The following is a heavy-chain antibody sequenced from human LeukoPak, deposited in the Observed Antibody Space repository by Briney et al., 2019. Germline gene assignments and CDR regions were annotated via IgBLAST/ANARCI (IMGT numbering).Heavy chain of an antibody. CDR2: IYPGDSDT. D-gene: IGHD3-9*01. Sequence: GESLKISCQSSGYSFTTFWIGWVRQMPGKGLEWMGIIYPGDSDTRYSPSFQGQVTISADKSISTAYLQWSSLKASDTAMYYCARHVNYDILTGYYDGGWFDPWGQGTLVTVSS. CDR3: ARHVNYDILTGYYDGGWFDP. V-gene: IGHV5-51*01. J-gene: IGHJ5*02. CDR1: GYSFTTFW.